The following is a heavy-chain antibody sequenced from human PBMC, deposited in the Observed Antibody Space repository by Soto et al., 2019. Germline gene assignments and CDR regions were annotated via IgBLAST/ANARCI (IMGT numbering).Heavy chain of an antibody. Sequence: GGSLRLSCAASGFTFSNAWMNWVRQAPGKGLEWVGRIKRKTDGGATDYAAPVKGRFTISRDDSKNTLYLQMNSLKTEDTAVYYCTTVFYDSSGNPDYWGQGTLVTVSS. J-gene: IGHJ4*02. D-gene: IGHD3-22*01. V-gene: IGHV3-15*07. CDR3: TTVFYDSSGNPDY. CDR2: IKRKTDGGAT. CDR1: GFTFSNAW.